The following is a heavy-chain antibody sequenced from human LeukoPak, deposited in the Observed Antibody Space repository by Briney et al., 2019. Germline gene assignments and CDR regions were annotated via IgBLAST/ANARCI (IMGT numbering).Heavy chain of an antibody. CDR3: ARTVSGYYTLDY. Sequence: SETLSLTCTVSGGSISSGGYYWSWIRQHPEKGLEWIGYIYYSGSTYYNPSLKSRVTISVDTSKNQFSLKLSSVTAADTAVYYCARTVSGYYTLDYWGQGTLVTVSS. CDR1: GGSISSGGYY. CDR2: IYYSGST. V-gene: IGHV4-31*03. D-gene: IGHD3-3*01. J-gene: IGHJ4*02.